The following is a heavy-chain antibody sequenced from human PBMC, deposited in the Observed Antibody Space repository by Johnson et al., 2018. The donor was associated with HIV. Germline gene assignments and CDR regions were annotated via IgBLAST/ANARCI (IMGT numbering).Heavy chain of an antibody. CDR2: IWYDGSNK. CDR3: ARKQWLEIPSDAFDV. J-gene: IGHJ3*01. CDR1: GFTFSSYG. D-gene: IGHD6-19*01. V-gene: IGHV3-33*03. Sequence: QVQLVESGGGVVQPGRPLRLSCAASGFTFSSYGIHWVRQAPGKGLEWVAVIWYDGSNKYYANSVKGRFTISRDNAKKTLYLQMNSLRAEDTAVYYCARKQWLEIPSDAFDVWGQGTMVTVSS.